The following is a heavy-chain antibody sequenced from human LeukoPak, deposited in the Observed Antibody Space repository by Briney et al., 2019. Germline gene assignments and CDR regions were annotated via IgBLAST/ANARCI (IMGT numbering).Heavy chain of an antibody. Sequence: PGGSLRLSCAASGGFTFATSAMSWVRQAPGTGLEWVSTISGSSGTTFYADSVKGRFTISRDNSKNTLYLQMNSLRAEDTAVYFCTTSPGMTTIFSYFDNWGKGTLVTVSS. D-gene: IGHD5-24*01. J-gene: IGHJ4*02. CDR2: ISGSSGTT. CDR1: GGFTFATSA. V-gene: IGHV3-23*01. CDR3: TTSPGMTTIFSYFDN.